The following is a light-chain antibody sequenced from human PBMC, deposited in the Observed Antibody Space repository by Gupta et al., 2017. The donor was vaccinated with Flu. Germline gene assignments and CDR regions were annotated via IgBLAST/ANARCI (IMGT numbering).Light chain of an antibody. V-gene: IGLV2-14*03. CDR2: DVR. CDR3: SSYAANGDLAL. CDR1: SSDIGTYND. Sequence: QSALTQPASVSGSPGPSINISCTGTSSDIGTYNDVSWYQQYPGRAPKLMIYDVRNRPSGISDRFSGSKSGNSASLTISGLQAEDEAEYYCSSYAANGDLALFGGGTKVTVL. J-gene: IGLJ2*01.